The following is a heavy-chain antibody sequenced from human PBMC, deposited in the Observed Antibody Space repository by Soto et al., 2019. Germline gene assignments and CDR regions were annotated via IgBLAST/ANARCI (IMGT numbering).Heavy chain of an antibody. J-gene: IGHJ4*02. V-gene: IGHV1-69*13. CDR2: IIPIFGTA. Sequence: SVNVSCKASGCTFSSYAISWVRQAPGQGLEWMGGIIPIFGTANYAQKFQGRVTITADESTSTAYMELSSLRSEDTAVYYCARHMVRGVMTHFDSGGEGTRVIV. CDR1: GCTFSSYA. D-gene: IGHD3-10*01. CDR3: ARHMVRGVMTHFDS.